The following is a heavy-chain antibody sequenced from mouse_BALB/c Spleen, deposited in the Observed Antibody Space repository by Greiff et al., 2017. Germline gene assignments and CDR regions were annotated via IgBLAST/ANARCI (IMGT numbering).Heavy chain of an antibody. CDR2: ILPGSGST. J-gene: IGHJ2*01. Sequence: VQLQQSGAELMKPGASVKISCKATGYTFSSYWIEWVKQRPGHGLEWIGEILPGSGSTNYNEKFKGKATFTADTSSNTAYMQLSSLTSEDSAVYYCARRVGLRQGNYFDYWGQGTTLTVSS. CDR3: ARRVGLRQGNYFDY. CDR1: GYTFSSYW. D-gene: IGHD2-4*01. V-gene: IGHV1-9*01.